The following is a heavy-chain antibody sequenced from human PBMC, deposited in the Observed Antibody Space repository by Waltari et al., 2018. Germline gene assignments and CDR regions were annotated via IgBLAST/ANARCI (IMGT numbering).Heavy chain of an antibody. J-gene: IGHJ4*02. D-gene: IGHD1-26*01. CDR3: ARDLGGAAYLFDY. CDR2: ISSSSTI. Sequence: EVQLVESGGGVVQPGGSLTLSCAASGFTSSDHSMNWVRQAPGKRVEWVSYISSSSTIYYAGSVTGRFTISRDNAKNSLYLQMNSLRADDTAVYYCARDLGGAAYLFDYWGQGTLVTVSS. V-gene: IGHV3-48*04. CDR1: GFTSSDHS.